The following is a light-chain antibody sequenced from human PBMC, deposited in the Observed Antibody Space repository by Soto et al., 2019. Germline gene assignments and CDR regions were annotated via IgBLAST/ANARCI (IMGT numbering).Light chain of an antibody. J-gene: IGLJ1*01. CDR2: VVS. Sequence: QSALTQPASVSGSPGQSITISCTGTSSDVGAYAYVSWYQQHPDQAPKLIIYVVSNRPSWVSNRFSGYKSGNTASLTISGLQAEDEADYYCSLYTSSDTPYVFGTGTKVTVL. V-gene: IGLV2-14*01. CDR1: SSDVGAYAY. CDR3: SLYTSSDTPYV.